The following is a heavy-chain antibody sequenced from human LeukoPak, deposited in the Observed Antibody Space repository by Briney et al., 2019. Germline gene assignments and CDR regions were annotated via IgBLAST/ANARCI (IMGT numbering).Heavy chain of an antibody. J-gene: IGHJ4*02. CDR2: ISTYNGNT. CDR1: GYTFTSYD. CDR3: ARKVAAFYYYDY. V-gene: IGHV1-18*01. Sequence: ASVKVSCKASGYTFTSYDISWVRQAPGQGLEWMGWISTYNGNTNYAQKLQGRVTMTADTSTSTAYMELRSLTADDTAVYYCARKVAAFYYYDYWGQGTLATVSS.